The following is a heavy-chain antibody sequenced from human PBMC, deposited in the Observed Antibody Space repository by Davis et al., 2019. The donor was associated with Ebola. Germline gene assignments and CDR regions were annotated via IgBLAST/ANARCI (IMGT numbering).Heavy chain of an antibody. CDR3: ARVRLWGGKAAAGREWFDP. J-gene: IGHJ5*02. CDR1: GYTFTSYG. D-gene: IGHD6-13*01. V-gene: IGHV1-18*01. Sequence: AASVKVSCKASGYTFTSYGISWVRQAPGQGLEWMGWISAYNGSTNYAQKLQGRVTMTTDTSTSTAYMELRSLRSDDTAVYYCARVRLWGGKAAAGREWFDPWGQGTLVTVSS. CDR2: ISAYNGST.